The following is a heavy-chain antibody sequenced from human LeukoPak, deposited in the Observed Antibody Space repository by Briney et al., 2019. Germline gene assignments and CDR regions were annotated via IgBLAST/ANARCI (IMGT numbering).Heavy chain of an antibody. Sequence: ASVKVSCKASGYTFTDYYIHWLRQAPGQGLEWVGWIKPKSGGTNFAQKFQGRVTMTRDTSISTVYMELTRLTFDDTAVYYCARDRKESGFVHWLSIYDYWGQGTLATVSS. D-gene: IGHD3-9*01. CDR3: ARDRKESGFVHWLSIYDY. J-gene: IGHJ4*02. V-gene: IGHV1-2*02. CDR1: GYTFTDYY. CDR2: IKPKSGGT.